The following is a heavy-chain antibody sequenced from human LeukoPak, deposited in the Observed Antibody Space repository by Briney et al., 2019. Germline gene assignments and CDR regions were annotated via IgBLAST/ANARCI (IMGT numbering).Heavy chain of an antibody. Sequence: GGSLRLSCAASGFTVSSNYMSWVRQAPGKGLEWVSVIYSGGSTYYADSVKGRFTISRDNSKNTLYLQINSLRVEDTAVYYCARDQLGAVLYFDYWGQGALVTVSS. V-gene: IGHV3-53*01. CDR2: IYSGGST. D-gene: IGHD1-1*01. CDR1: GFTVSSNY. CDR3: ARDQLGAVLYFDY. J-gene: IGHJ4*02.